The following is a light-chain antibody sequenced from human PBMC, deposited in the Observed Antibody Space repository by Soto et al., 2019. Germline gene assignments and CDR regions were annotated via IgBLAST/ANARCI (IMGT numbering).Light chain of an antibody. V-gene: IGKV3-15*01. CDR2: GAS. CDR3: QHYNNWPPWT. CDR1: QSVRSN. Sequence: EILMPQSQVTLSVSPGERATLSCRASQSVRSNLAWYQQKPGQAPRLLIYGASTRATGVPARFSGSGSGTEFTLTISSLQSEDFAVYYCQHYNNWPPWTFGQGTKVEIK. J-gene: IGKJ1*01.